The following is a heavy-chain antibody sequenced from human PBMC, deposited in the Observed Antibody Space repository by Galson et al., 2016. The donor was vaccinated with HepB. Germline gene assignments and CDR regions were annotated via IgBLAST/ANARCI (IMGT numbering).Heavy chain of an antibody. CDR3: AKGIDFDWIYAGD. CDR1: GFSFRSYG. J-gene: IGHJ4*02. CDR2: ISYDGSNK. V-gene: IGHV3-30*18. Sequence: SLRLSCAASGFSFRSYGMHWVRQSPGKGLEWVAGISYDGSNKYYSDSVKGRFTISRDNSKNTLYVQMNSLRTEDTAVYYCAKGIDFDWIYAGDWGQGTLLAVSS. D-gene: IGHD3-9*01.